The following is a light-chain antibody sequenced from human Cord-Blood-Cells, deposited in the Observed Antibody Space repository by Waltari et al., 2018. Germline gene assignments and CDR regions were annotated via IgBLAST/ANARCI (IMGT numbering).Light chain of an antibody. J-gene: IGKJ1*01. V-gene: IGKV1-39*01. Sequence: DIQMTQSPSSLSASVGDRVTITCRASQSISSYLNWYQQKPVKAPKLLIYAASSLQSGVPSRFSGSGSGTDFTLTINSLQPEDFATYYCQQSYSTPWTFGQGTKVEIK. CDR1: QSISSY. CDR3: QQSYSTPWT. CDR2: AAS.